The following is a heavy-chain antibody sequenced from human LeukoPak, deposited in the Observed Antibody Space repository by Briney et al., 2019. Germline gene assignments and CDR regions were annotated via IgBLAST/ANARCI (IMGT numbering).Heavy chain of an antibody. Sequence: PGRSLRLSCAASGFTFDDYAMHWVRQAPGKGLEWVSGISWNSGRIGYADSVKGRFTISRDNAKNSLYLQMNSLRAEDTAVYYCAKVTTTVTTRHYYYYYGMDVWGQGTTVTVSS. CDR1: GFTFDDYA. J-gene: IGHJ6*02. CDR2: ISWNSGRI. CDR3: AKVTTTVTTRHYYYYYGMDV. V-gene: IGHV3-9*01. D-gene: IGHD4-17*01.